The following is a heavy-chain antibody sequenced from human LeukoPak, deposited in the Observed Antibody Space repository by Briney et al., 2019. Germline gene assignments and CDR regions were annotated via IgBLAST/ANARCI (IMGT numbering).Heavy chain of an antibody. V-gene: IGHV4-59*11. CDR1: GGSISSHY. J-gene: IGHJ4*02. Sequence: SETLSLTCTVSGGSISSHYWSWVRQPPGKGLEWIGYIYYSGSTNYNPSLKSRVTISVDTSKNQFSLKLSSVTAADTAVYYCARDSSSWFYFDYWGQGTLVTVSS. CDR3: ARDSSSWFYFDY. D-gene: IGHD6-13*01. CDR2: IYYSGST.